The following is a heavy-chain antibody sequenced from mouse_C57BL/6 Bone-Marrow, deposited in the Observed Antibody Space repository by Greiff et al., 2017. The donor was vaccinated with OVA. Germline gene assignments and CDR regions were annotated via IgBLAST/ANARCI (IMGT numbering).Heavy chain of an antibody. D-gene: IGHD2-5*01. J-gene: IGHJ2*01. CDR2: IHPNSGST. CDR1: GYTFTSYW. Sequence: QVQLKQPGAELVKPGASVKLSCKASGYTFTSYWMHWVKQRPGQGLEWIGMIHPNSGSTNYNEKFKSKATLTVDKSSSTAYMQLSSLTSEDSAVYYCARGYYSNRFDYWGQGTTLTVSS. V-gene: IGHV1-64*01. CDR3: ARGYYSNRFDY.